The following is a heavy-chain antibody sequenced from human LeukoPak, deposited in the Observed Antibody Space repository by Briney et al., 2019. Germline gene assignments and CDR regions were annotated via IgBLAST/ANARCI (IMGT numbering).Heavy chain of an antibody. D-gene: IGHD4-23*01. CDR2: IYTSGST. CDR1: GGSISGYY. J-gene: IGHJ4*02. CDR3: AGSDFNYGGNRPVDY. Sequence: SETLSLTCTVSGGSISGYYWSWIRQPAGKGLEWIGRIYTSGSTNYNPSLKSRVTMSVDTSKNQFSLKLSSVTAADTAVYYCAGSDFNYGGNRPVDYWGQGTLVTVSS. V-gene: IGHV4-4*07.